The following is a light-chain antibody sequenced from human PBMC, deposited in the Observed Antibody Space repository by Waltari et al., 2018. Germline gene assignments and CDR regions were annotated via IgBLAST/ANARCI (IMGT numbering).Light chain of an antibody. V-gene: IGLV2-8*01. Sequence: QSALTQPPSASGSPGQSVTISCTGTSSDVGAYNYVSWYQQHPDKAPQPMIFEVPHRPSGVPDRFSGSKSGNTASLTVSGLQAEDEADYYCFSYAGSNNLVFGGGTKLTVL. CDR2: EVP. CDR1: SSDVGAYNY. CDR3: FSYAGSNNLV. J-gene: IGLJ2*01.